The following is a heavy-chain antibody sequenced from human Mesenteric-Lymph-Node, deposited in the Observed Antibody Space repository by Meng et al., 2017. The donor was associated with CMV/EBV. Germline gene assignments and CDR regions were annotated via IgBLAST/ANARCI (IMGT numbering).Heavy chain of an antibody. V-gene: IGHV3-23*03. CDR2: IYSGGTNT. D-gene: IGHD3-3*01. Sequence: GESLKISCAASGFTFSSYAMTWVRQAPGKGLEWVSLIYSGGTNTYYADSVKGRFTISRDNSENMMYLQMNSLRAEDTAVYYCVREVPSDYDFWSGRPDAFDIWGQGTMVTVSS. J-gene: IGHJ3*02. CDR3: VREVPSDYDFWSGRPDAFDI. CDR1: GFTFSSYA.